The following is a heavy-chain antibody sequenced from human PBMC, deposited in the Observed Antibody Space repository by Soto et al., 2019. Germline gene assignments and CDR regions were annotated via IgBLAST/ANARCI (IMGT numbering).Heavy chain of an antibody. J-gene: IGHJ6*02. D-gene: IGHD2-8*01. Sequence: QVHLVESGGGVVQPGRSLRLSCGGSGFIFSDFGMHWVRQAPGKGLEWVAVIYYDGSNKYYADSVKGRFTISRDNSKNIVCLQKNSLRVEDTAVYYCARLGYCTPRSWYARTYEMDVWGQGTTVTVSS. V-gene: IGHV3-33*03. CDR3: ARLGYCTPRSWYARTYEMDV. CDR2: IYYDGSNK. CDR1: GFIFSDFG.